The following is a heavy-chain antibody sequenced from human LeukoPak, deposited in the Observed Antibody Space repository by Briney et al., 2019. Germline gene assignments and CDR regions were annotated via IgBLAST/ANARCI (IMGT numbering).Heavy chain of an antibody. D-gene: IGHD3-22*01. CDR3: ARDRSYPYYYDSSGYYSPFGAFDI. J-gene: IGHJ3*02. CDR1: GFTFSSYW. V-gene: IGHV3-7*01. Sequence: GGSLRLSCAASGFTFSSYWMSWVRQAPGKGLEWVANIKQDGSEKYYVDSVKGRFTISRDNAKNSLYLQMNSLRAEDTAVYYCARDRSYPYYYDSSGYYSPFGAFDIWGQGTMVTVSS. CDR2: IKQDGSEK.